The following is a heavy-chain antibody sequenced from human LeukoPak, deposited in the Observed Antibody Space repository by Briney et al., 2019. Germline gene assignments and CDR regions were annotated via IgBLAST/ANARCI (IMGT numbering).Heavy chain of an antibody. D-gene: IGHD2-15*01. CDR3: AKVLVVVAASRAFDI. J-gene: IGHJ3*02. Sequence: QPGGSLRLSCAASGFTFSSYGMHWVRQAPGKGLEWVAFIRYDGSNKYYADSVKGRFTISRDNSKNTLYLQMNSLRAEDTAVYYCAKVLVVVAASRAFDIWGQGTMVTVSS. CDR1: GFTFSSYG. CDR2: IRYDGSNK. V-gene: IGHV3-30*02.